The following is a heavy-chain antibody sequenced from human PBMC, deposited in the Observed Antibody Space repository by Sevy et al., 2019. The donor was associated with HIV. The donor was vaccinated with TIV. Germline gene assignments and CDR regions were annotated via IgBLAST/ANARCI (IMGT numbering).Heavy chain of an antibody. CDR3: ARDSVLSPRVFDS. J-gene: IGHJ4*02. D-gene: IGHD3-10*01. Sequence: SETLSLTCTVSGGSMSSYFWSWIRQPPGKGLEWIGYIYYTGTTNYNPSLKSRLTMSLDTSKNPFSLKLTAVTAADTAVYYCARDSVLSPRVFDSWGQGTLVTVSS. V-gene: IGHV4-59*01. CDR2: IYYTGTT. CDR1: GGSMSSYF.